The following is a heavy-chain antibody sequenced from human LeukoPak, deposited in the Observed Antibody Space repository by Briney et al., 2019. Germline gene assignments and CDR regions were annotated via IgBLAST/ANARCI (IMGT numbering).Heavy chain of an antibody. CDR2: ISAYNGNT. D-gene: IGHD3-9*01. J-gene: IGHJ4*02. CDR1: GYTFTSYG. Sequence: ASVKVSCKASGYTFTSYGISWVRQAPGQGLEWMGWISAYNGNTNYAQKLQGRVTMTTDTSTSTAYMELRSLRSDDTAVYYCARDRPNYDILTGYYFYFDYRGQGTLVTVSS. V-gene: IGHV1-18*01. CDR3: ARDRPNYDILTGYYFYFDY.